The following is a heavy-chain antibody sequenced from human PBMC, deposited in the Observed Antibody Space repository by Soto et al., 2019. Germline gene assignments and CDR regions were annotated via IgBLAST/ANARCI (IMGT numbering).Heavy chain of an antibody. Sequence: QVQLVESGGGVVQPGRSLRLSCAASGFTFSSYGMHWVRQAPGKGLEWGAVIWYDGSNKYYADSVKGRFTISRDNSKNTLYLQMNSLRAEDTAVYYCARDHYYDSSGGIDYWGQGTLVTVSS. J-gene: IGHJ4*02. CDR2: IWYDGSNK. D-gene: IGHD3-22*01. CDR1: GFTFSSYG. CDR3: ARDHYYDSSGGIDY. V-gene: IGHV3-33*01.